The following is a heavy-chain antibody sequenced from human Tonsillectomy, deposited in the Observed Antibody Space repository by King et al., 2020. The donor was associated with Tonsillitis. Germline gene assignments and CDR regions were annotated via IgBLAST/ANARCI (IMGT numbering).Heavy chain of an antibody. CDR2: ISWNSGSI. V-gene: IGHV3-9*01. CDR1: GFTFDDFA. D-gene: IGHD7-27*01. CDR3: VKDIHFALGKHFDY. Sequence: EVQLVESGGGLVQPGRSLRLSCAASGFTFDDFAMHWVRQAPGKGLEWVSGISWNSGSIAYADSVKGRFTISRDNAKSSLYLQMNSLRAEDTALYYCVKDIHFALGKHFDYWGQGTLVTVSS. J-gene: IGHJ4*02.